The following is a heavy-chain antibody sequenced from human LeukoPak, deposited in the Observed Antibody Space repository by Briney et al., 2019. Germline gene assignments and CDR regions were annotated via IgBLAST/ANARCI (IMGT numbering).Heavy chain of an antibody. CDR2: IYHSGST. J-gene: IGHJ4*02. D-gene: IGHD6-19*01. V-gene: IGHV4-4*02. CDR1: GVSISSSNW. CDR3: ATQRLSLDY. Sequence: SETLSLTCAVSGVSISSSNWCSWVRQPPGKGLEWIGEIYHSGSTNYNPSLKSRVTISVDESNNHFSLNLTSVTAADTAVYYCATQRLSLDYWGQGTLVTVSS.